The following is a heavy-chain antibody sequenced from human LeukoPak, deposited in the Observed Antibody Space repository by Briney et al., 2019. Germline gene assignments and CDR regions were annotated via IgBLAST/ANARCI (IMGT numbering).Heavy chain of an antibody. CDR3: ARPAEAGYFYALDF. J-gene: IGHJ3*01. CDR2: IYNSGST. D-gene: IGHD6-19*01. CDR1: GYSISSGYF. Sequence: PSETLSLTCTVSGYSISSGYFWGWIRQPPGKGLEWIGTIYNSGSTNYNPSLKSRVTISLDTSKNQLSLRLSSVTAADTAVYYCARPAEAGYFYALDFWGQGTMVTVSS. V-gene: IGHV4-38-2*02.